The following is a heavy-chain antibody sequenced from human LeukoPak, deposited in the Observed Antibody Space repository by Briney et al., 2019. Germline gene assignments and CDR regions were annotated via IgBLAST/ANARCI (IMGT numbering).Heavy chain of an antibody. D-gene: IGHD6-19*01. V-gene: IGHV4-39*01. J-gene: IGHJ4*02. CDR3: ARKGIAVAGTFRKYYFDY. CDR1: AGSISSTSYY. Sequence: PSQTLSLTCTVSAGSISSTSYYCGWLHQPPWNGLEWIGNIDYTGTTYSNPSLKTRVCISVGTSKNQFSLKLSSVNAADTAVYYCARKGIAVAGTFRKYYFDYWGQGTLVTVSS. CDR2: IDYTGTT.